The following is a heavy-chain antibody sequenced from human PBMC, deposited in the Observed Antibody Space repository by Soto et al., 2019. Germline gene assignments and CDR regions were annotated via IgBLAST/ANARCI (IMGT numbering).Heavy chain of an antibody. J-gene: IGHJ1*01. CDR3: ARGLRAAAGRDYFQY. CDR2: IWYDGSNT. CDR1: GFIFSSYG. D-gene: IGHD6-13*01. V-gene: IGHV3-33*01. Sequence: QVQLVESGGGVVQPGRSLTLSCAASGFIFSSYGMHWVRQAPGKGLQWVAVIWYDGSNTYYADSVKGRFTISRDNSKNTLYLQMNSLRAEDTAVYYCARGLRAAAGRDYFQYWDQGTLVTVSS.